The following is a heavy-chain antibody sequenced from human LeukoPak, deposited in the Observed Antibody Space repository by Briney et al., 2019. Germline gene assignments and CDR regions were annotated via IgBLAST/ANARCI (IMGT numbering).Heavy chain of an antibody. Sequence: SGTLSLTRMVSGGAIRSYYWRGIRPPPGKERAGMGYIYFGGSTNYNPSHKSRITISLQTTKNQSSQKLGSVTAAGTAVYYCAWGDDLIDYWGQGTLVTVSS. CDR2: IYFGGST. CDR3: AWGDDLIDY. V-gene: IGHV4-59*01. J-gene: IGHJ4*01. D-gene: IGHD3-16*01. CDR1: GGAIRSYY.